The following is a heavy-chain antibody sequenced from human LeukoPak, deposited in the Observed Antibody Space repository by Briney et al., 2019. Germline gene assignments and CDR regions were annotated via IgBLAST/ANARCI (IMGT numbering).Heavy chain of an antibody. J-gene: IGHJ4*02. V-gene: IGHV3-7*01. CDR3: ASRIVGTPDYFDY. D-gene: IGHD1-26*01. Sequence: TGGSLRLSCAASGFTFSNAWMSWVRQAPGKGLEWVANIQQDGNEKYYVDSVKGRFTISRDNAKNSLYLQMNSLRVEDTAVYYCASRIVGTPDYFDYWGQGTLVTVSS. CDR2: IQQDGNEK. CDR1: GFTFSNAW.